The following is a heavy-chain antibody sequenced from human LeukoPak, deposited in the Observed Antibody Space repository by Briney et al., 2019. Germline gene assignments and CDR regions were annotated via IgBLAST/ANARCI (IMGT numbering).Heavy chain of an antibody. J-gene: IGHJ4*02. V-gene: IGHV4-59*01. CDR2: IYYSGST. CDR1: GGSISSYY. Sequence: SETLSLTCTVSGGSISSYYWSWIRQPPGKGLEWIGYIYYSGSTNYNPSLKSRVTISVDTSKNQFSLKLSSVTAADTAVYYCARSSAPSDQFDYWGQGTLVTVSS. D-gene: IGHD2-21*02. CDR3: ARSSAPSDQFDY.